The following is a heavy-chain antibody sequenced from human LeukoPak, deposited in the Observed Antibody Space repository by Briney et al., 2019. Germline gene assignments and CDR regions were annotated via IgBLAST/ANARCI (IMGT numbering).Heavy chain of an antibody. Sequence: PSETLSLTCSVSGGSISRHYWSWVRQPPGNGLEWIGCISYIVSTKYNPSFQSQVTISLDTSKTHFSMRLTSVTAADTAVYYCARLLNNDNSGDPDTFDMWGRGTMVTVSS. CDR1: GGSISRHY. J-gene: IGHJ3*02. CDR3: ARLLNNDNSGDPDTFDM. CDR2: ISYIVST. V-gene: IGHV4-59*08. D-gene: IGHD3-22*01.